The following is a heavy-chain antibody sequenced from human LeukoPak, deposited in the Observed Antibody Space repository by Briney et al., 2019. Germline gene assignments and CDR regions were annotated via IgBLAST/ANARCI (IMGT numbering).Heavy chain of an antibody. D-gene: IGHD3-22*01. CDR2: XXPNSGNT. Sequence: VXCXAXXXTXTSYXINWXRQATXQGXEGMXXXXPNSGNTGYAQKFQGRVTMTRNTSISTAYMELSSLRSEDTAVYYCAREYYYDSSAGGNWFDPWGQGTLVTVSS. CDR3: AREYYYDSSAGGNWFDP. CDR1: XXTXTSYX. V-gene: IGHV1-8*01. J-gene: IGHJ5*02.